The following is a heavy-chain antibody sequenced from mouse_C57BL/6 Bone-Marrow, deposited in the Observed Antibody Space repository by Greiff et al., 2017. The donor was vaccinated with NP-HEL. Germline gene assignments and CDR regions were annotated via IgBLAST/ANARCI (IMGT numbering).Heavy chain of an antibody. J-gene: IGHJ2*01. CDR2: IDPSDSYT. Sequence: QVQLQQPGAELVRPGTSLKLSCKASGYTFTSYWMHWVKQRPGQGLEWIGVIDPSDSYTNYNQKFKGKATLTVDTSSSTAYMQLSSLTSEDSAVYYCARRLRLPFDYWGQGTTLTVSS. D-gene: IGHD3-2*02. CDR1: GYTFTSYW. V-gene: IGHV1-59*01. CDR3: ARRLRLPFDY.